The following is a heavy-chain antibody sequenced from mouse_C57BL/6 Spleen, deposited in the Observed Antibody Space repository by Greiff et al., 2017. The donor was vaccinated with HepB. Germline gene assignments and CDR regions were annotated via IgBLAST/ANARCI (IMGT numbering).Heavy chain of an antibody. V-gene: IGHV1-15*01. D-gene: IGHD2-1*01. CDR2: IDPETGGT. J-gene: IGHJ3*01. Sequence: VQLQQSGAELVRPGASVTLSCKASGYTFTDYEMHWVKQTPVHGLEWIGAIDPETGGTAYNQKFKGKAILTADKSSSTAYMELRSLTSEDSAVYYCTRRGNGNLAWFAYWGQGTLVTVSA. CDR3: TRRGNGNLAWFAY. CDR1: GYTFTDYE.